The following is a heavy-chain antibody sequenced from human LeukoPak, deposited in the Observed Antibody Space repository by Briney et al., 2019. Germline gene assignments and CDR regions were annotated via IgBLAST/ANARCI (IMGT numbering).Heavy chain of an antibody. CDR2: ISSSGSTI. CDR3: AKDLGPFYDILTGYIGPNDY. J-gene: IGHJ4*02. D-gene: IGHD3-9*01. Sequence: GGSLRLSCAASGFTFSDYYMGWIRQAPGKGLERVSYISSSGSTIYYADSVKGRFTISRDNAKNSLYLQMNSLRAEDTAVYYCAKDLGPFYDILTGYIGPNDYWGQGTLVTVSS. V-gene: IGHV3-11*01. CDR1: GFTFSDYY.